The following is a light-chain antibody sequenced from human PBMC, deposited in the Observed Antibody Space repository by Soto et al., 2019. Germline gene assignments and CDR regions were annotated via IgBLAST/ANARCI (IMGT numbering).Light chain of an antibody. J-gene: IGLJ1*01. Sequence: QSALTQPASVSGSLGQSITISCTGTSSDIGGYKYVSWYQQHPGKAPKLIIFEVSQRPSGVPDRFSGSKSGNTASLTVSGLQAEDESDYYCSTYGGRDNYVFGTGPNVTVL. CDR1: SSDIGGYKY. CDR2: EVS. V-gene: IGLV2-8*01. CDR3: STYGGRDNYV.